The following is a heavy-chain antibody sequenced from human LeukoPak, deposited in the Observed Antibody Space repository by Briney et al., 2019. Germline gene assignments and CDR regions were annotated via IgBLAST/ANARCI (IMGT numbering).Heavy chain of an antibody. V-gene: IGHV4-39*07. CDR1: GGSISSSSYY. Sequence: ASETLSLTCTVSGGSISSSSYYWGWIRQPPGKGLEWIGSIYYSGSTYYNPSLKSRVTISVDTSKNQFSLKLSSVTAADTAVYYCARGFADYVWGSYRYSYYFDYWGQGTLVTVSS. D-gene: IGHD3-16*02. CDR2: IYYSGST. J-gene: IGHJ4*02. CDR3: ARGFADYVWGSYRYSYYFDY.